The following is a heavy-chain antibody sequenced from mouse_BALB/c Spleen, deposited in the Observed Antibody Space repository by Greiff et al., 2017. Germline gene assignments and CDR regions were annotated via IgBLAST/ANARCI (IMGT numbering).Heavy chain of an antibody. CDR1: GFSLTSYG. CDR2: IWAGGST. D-gene: IGHD4-1*01. V-gene: IGHV2-9*02. J-gene: IGHJ4*01. Sequence: VQLVESGPGLVAPSQSLSITCTVSGFSLTSYGVHWVRQPPGKGLEWLGVIWAGGSTNCNSALMSRLSISKDNSKSQVFLKMNSLQTDDTAMYYCASLTGGYAMDYWGQGTSVTVSS. CDR3: ASLTGGYAMDY.